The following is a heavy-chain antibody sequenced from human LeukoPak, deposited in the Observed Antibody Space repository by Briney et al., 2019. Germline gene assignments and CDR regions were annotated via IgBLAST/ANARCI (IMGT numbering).Heavy chain of an antibody. CDR3: ARAGSSSNWFDP. V-gene: IGHV3-23*01. CDR1: GFTFTSYA. Sequence: GGSLRLSCAAPGFTFTSYAMSWVRQAPGKGLEWVSAISGSGGSTYYADSVKGRFTISRDNSKNTLYLQMNSLRAEDTAVYYCARAGSSSNWFDPWGQGTLVTVSS. CDR2: ISGSGGST. J-gene: IGHJ5*02. D-gene: IGHD6-6*01.